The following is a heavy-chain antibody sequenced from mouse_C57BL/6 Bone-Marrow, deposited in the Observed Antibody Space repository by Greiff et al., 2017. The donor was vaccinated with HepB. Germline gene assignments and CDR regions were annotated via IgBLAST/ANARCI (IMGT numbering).Heavy chain of an antibody. CDR3: ARCYDGSSSYWYFDV. D-gene: IGHD1-1*01. Sequence: VQLQQSDAELVKPGASVKISCKVSGYTFTDHTIHWMKQRPEQGLEWIGYIYPRDGSTKYNEKFKGKATLTADKSSSTAYMQLNSLTSEASAVDFWARCYDGSSSYWYFDVWGTGTTVTVSS. CDR2: IYPRDGST. V-gene: IGHV1-78*01. J-gene: IGHJ1*03. CDR1: GYTFTDHT.